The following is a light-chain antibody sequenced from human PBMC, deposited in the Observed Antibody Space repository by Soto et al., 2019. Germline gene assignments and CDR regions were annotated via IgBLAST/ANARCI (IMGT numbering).Light chain of an antibody. CDR1: SSNIGSNT. V-gene: IGLV1-44*01. Sequence: QSVLTQPPSASGTPGQRVTISCSGSSSNIGSNTVNWYQQLPGTAPKLLIYSDNQRPSGVTDRFSVSKSGTSVSLAISGLQSDDEADYYCAAWDDSLNGLVFGGGTKLTVL. J-gene: IGLJ2*01. CDR2: SDN. CDR3: AAWDDSLNGLV.